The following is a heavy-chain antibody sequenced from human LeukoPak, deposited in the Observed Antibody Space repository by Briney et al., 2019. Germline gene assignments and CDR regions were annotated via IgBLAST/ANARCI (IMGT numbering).Heavy chain of an antibody. D-gene: IGHD2-2*01. Sequence: GESLKISCKGSGYNFAHDWIGWVRQMPGKGLEWMGIIFPDDSDTIYSPSFQGQVTISADKSISTAYLQWSGLKASDSAMYYCARRISYQLLRSDDAFDIWGQGTMVTVSS. CDR1: GYNFAHDW. CDR2: IFPDDSDT. V-gene: IGHV5-51*01. J-gene: IGHJ3*02. CDR3: ARRISYQLLRSDDAFDI.